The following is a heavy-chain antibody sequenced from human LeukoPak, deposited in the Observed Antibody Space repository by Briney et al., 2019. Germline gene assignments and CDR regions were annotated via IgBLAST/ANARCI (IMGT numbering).Heavy chain of an antibody. CDR3: ARGDGYSTNFDY. V-gene: IGHV1-69*04. Sequence: SVKVSCKASGGTFSSYAISWVRQPPGQGLEWMGMMIPILGTANYAQKFQGRVTITADKSTSAAYMELSSLRSEDTAVYYCARGDGYSTNFDYWGQGTLVTVSS. CDR1: GGTFSSYA. D-gene: IGHD5-24*01. J-gene: IGHJ4*02. CDR2: MIPILGTA.